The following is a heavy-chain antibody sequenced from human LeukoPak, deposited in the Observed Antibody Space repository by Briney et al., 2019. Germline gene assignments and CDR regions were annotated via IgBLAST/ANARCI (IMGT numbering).Heavy chain of an antibody. D-gene: IGHD2-8*01. CDR3: ARLCRPFGSNGVCYTGVDY. V-gene: IGHV1-69*13. J-gene: IGHJ4*02. Sequence: ASVKVSFKASGGTFSSYAISWVRQAPGQGLEWMGGIIPIFGTANYAQKFQGRVTITADESTSTAYMELSSLRSEDTAVYYCARLCRPFGSNGVCYTGVDYWGQGTLVTVSS. CDR2: IIPIFGTA. CDR1: GGTFSSYA.